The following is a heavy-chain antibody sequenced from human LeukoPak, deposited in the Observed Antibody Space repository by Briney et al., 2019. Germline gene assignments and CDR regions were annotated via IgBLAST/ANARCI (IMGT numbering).Heavy chain of an antibody. J-gene: IGHJ4*02. Sequence: ASVKVSCKASGYTFTSYDINWVRQATGQGLEWMGWMNPNSGNTGYAQKFQGRVTMTRNTSISTAYMELSSLRSEDTAVYYCARGSILLWFGELFQGVFDYWGQGTLVTVSS. D-gene: IGHD3-10*01. V-gene: IGHV1-8*01. CDR2: MNPNSGNT. CDR1: GYTFTSYD. CDR3: ARGSILLWFGELFQGVFDY.